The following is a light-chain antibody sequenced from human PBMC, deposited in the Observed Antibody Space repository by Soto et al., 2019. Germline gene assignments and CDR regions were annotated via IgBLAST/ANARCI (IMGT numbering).Light chain of an antibody. V-gene: IGKV3-15*01. Sequence: EIVLTQSPGTLSLSPGERATLSCRASQSVSSSYLAWYQQKPGQAPRLLIYGASTRATGIPARFSGSGSGTEFTLTISSLQSEDFAVYYCQQYNNWPPQVTFGQGTKVDIK. J-gene: IGKJ1*01. CDR3: QQYNNWPPQVT. CDR1: QSVSSSY. CDR2: GAS.